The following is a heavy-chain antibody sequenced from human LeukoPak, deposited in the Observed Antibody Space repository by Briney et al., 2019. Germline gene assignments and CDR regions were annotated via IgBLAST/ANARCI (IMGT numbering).Heavy chain of an antibody. Sequence: GGSPRLSCAASGFTFSSYAMSWVRQAPGKGLEWVSAISGSGGSTYYADSVKGWFTISRDNSKNTLYLQMNSLRAEDTAVYYCASKPVVPASQGHYFDPWGQGTLVTVSS. D-gene: IGHD2-2*01. CDR3: ASKPVVPASQGHYFDP. CDR2: ISGSGGST. CDR1: GFTFSSYA. V-gene: IGHV3-23*01. J-gene: IGHJ5*02.